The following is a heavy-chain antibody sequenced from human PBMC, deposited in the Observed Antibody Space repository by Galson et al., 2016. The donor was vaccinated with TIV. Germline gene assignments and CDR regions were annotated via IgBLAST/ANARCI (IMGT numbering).Heavy chain of an antibody. J-gene: IGHJ5*02. Sequence: SLRLSCAASGFTFSSYEMNWVRQAPGKGLEWVSYISNRGSMKFYVDSVKGRFTVSRDKAKNSLYLQMNSLRAEDTAVYYCARERSGNDFENWFDPWGQGTLVTVSS. D-gene: IGHD1-1*01. V-gene: IGHV3-48*03. CDR3: ARERSGNDFENWFDP. CDR2: ISNRGSMK. CDR1: GFTFSSYE.